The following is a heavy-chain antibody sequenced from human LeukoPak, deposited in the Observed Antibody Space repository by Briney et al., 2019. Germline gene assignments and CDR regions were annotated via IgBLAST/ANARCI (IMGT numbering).Heavy chain of an antibody. Sequence: GASVKVSCKVSGYTLTELSMHWVRQAPGKGLEWMGGFDPEDGETIYAQKFQCRVTMTEDTSTDTAYMELSSLRSEDTAVYYCATDPSHYYGSGYPAKNSRWDWFDPWGQGTLVTVSS. V-gene: IGHV1-24*01. CDR1: GYTLTELS. J-gene: IGHJ5*02. CDR2: FDPEDGET. CDR3: ATDPSHYYGSGYPAKNSRWDWFDP. D-gene: IGHD3-10*01.